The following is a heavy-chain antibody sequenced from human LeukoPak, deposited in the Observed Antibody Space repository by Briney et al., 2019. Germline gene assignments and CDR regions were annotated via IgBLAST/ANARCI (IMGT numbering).Heavy chain of an antibody. CDR1: GFSFSSYW. J-gene: IGHJ3*02. V-gene: IGHV3-7*01. D-gene: IGHD3-22*01. Sequence: PGGSLRLSCAASGFSFSSYWMSWVRQAPGKGLEWVANIKQDGSEKYYVDSVKGRFTISRDNAKYSLYLQMDSLRAGDTAVYYCAREGRDSSGPRYAFDIWGQGTMVTVSS. CDR3: AREGRDSSGPRYAFDI. CDR2: IKQDGSEK.